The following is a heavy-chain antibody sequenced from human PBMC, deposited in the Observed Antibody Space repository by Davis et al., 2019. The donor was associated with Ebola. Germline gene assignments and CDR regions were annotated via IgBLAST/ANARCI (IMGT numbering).Heavy chain of an antibody. Sequence: ASVKVSCKASGYTFTSYYMHWVRQAPGQGLEWMGIINPSGGSTSYAQKFQGRVTITRDTSASTAYMELSSLRSEDTAVYYCARARYCSSTSCYKEGYNWFDPWGQGTLVTVSS. CDR3: ARARYCSSTSCYKEGYNWFDP. CDR2: INPSGGST. V-gene: IGHV1-46*01. CDR1: GYTFTSYY. J-gene: IGHJ5*02. D-gene: IGHD2-2*02.